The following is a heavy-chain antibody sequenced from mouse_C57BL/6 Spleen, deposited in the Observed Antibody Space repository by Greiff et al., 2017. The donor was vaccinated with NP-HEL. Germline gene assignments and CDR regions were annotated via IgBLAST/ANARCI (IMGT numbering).Heavy chain of an antibody. CDR2: INYDGSST. J-gene: IGHJ1*03. V-gene: IGHV5-16*01. CDR1: GFTFSDYY. CDR3: AREALTTVVARWYFDV. D-gene: IGHD1-1*01. Sequence: EVKLMESEGGLVQPGSSMKLSCTASGFTFSDYYMAWVRQVPEKGLEWVANINYDGSSTYYLDSLKSRFIISRDNAKNILYLQMSSLKSEDTATYYCAREALTTVVARWYFDVWGTGTTVTVSS.